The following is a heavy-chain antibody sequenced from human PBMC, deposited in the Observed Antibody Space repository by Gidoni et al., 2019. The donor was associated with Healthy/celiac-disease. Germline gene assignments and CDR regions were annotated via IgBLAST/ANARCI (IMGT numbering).Heavy chain of an antibody. CDR2: IIPILGIA. V-gene: IGHV1-69*04. CDR1: DGTFSSYA. CDR3: AREGRSYYYDSREPEYYFDY. J-gene: IGHJ4*02. D-gene: IGHD3-22*01. Sequence: QVHLVQSGAEVKKPGSSVKVSCQPPDGTFSSYAISWVRQAHGQGLAWMGRIIPILGIANYEQKFQGRVTITADKATRTAYMELRSLRSEDTAVYYCAREGRSYYYDSREPEYYFDYWGQGTLVTVS.